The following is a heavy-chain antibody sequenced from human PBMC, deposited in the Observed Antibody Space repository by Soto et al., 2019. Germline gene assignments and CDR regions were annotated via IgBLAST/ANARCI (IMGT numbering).Heavy chain of an antibody. J-gene: IGHJ6*02. CDR1: GDSVSSNSAA. CDR3: ARWGEEQQLVSSRMDV. Sequence: SQTLSLPCAISGDSVSSNSAAWNWLRQSPSRGLEWLGRTYYRSKWYNDYAVSVKSRITIKPDTSKNQFSLQLNSVTPEDTAVYYCARWGEEQQLVSSRMDVWAQGTAVTVS. CDR2: TYYRSKWYN. D-gene: IGHD6-13*01. V-gene: IGHV6-1*01.